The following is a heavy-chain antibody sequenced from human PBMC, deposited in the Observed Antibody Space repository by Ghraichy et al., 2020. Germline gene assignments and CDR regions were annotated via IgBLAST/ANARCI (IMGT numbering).Heavy chain of an antibody. Sequence: SETLSLTCTVSGGSISSSSYYWGWIRQPPGKGLEWIGSIYYSGSTYYNPSLKSRVTISVDTSKNQFSLKLSSVTAADTAVYYCARSLIFGVVITPYYFDYWGQGTLVTVSS. CDR2: IYYSGST. D-gene: IGHD3-3*01. J-gene: IGHJ4*02. V-gene: IGHV4-39*01. CDR3: ARSLIFGVVITPYYFDY. CDR1: GGSISSSSYY.